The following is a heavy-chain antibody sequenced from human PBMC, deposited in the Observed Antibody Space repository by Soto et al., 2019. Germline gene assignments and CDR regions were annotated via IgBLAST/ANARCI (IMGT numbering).Heavy chain of an antibody. CDR1: GFTFSSYS. Sequence: GGSLRLSCAASGFTFSSYSMNWVRQAPGKGLEWVSYISSSSSTIYYADSVKGRFTISRDNAKNSLYLQMNSLRDEDTAVYYCARESPNYDILTGYYSGDFDYWGQGTLVTVSS. D-gene: IGHD3-9*01. CDR2: ISSSSSTI. V-gene: IGHV3-48*02. CDR3: ARESPNYDILTGYYSGDFDY. J-gene: IGHJ4*02.